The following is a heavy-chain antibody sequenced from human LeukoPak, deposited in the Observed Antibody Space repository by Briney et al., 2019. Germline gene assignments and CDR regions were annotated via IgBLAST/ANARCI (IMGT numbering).Heavy chain of an antibody. CDR3: ARAVSGRFDY. V-gene: IGHV4-59*08. Sequence: GSLRLSCAASGFTFSSYAMSWIRQPPGKGLEWTGYIYYSGSTNYNPSLNSRVTISVDTSKNQFSLRLSSVTAAATAIYYCARAVSGRFDYWGQGTLVTVSS. CDR1: GFTFSSYA. CDR2: IYYSGST. J-gene: IGHJ4*02. D-gene: IGHD6-19*01.